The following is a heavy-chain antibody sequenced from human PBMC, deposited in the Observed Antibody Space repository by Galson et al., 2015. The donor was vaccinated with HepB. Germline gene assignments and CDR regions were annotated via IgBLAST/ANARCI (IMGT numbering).Heavy chain of an antibody. CDR3: AREGYIVDTMNYYYYYMDV. CDR1: GYSFTRYG. J-gene: IGHJ6*03. D-gene: IGHD2-21*01. V-gene: IGHV1-18*01. Sequence: SVKVSCKASGYSFTRYGINWVRQAPGQGLQWVGWISAYNGNTNYAQKFQGRVTMTTDTSTDTAYMELRSLRSDDTAVYYCAREGYIVDTMNYYYYYMDVWGKGTTVTVSS. CDR2: ISAYNGNT.